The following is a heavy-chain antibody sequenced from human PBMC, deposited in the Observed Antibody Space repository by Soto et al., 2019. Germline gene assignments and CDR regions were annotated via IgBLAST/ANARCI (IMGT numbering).Heavy chain of an antibody. CDR1: GGTFSSYT. CDR3: ARGGDGYNQADKFYFDY. J-gene: IGHJ4*02. CDR2: IIPMFGTT. Sequence: SVTVSCQASGGTFSSYTISWVRQAPGEGLEWMGGIIPMFGTTRYAQKFQGGVTITADKSTNTAHMELSSLRSEDTAVYYCARGGDGYNQADKFYFDYWGQGTLVTVSS. D-gene: IGHD5-12*01. V-gene: IGHV1-69*06.